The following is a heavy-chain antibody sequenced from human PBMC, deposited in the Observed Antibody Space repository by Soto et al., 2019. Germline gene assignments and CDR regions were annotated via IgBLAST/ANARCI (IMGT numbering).Heavy chain of an antibody. CDR3: AKDSNIIPWGSIH. V-gene: IGHV3-23*01. Sequence: EVQLLESGGGLIQPGGSLRLSCAASGFTFTTYAMRWVRQAPGKGLEWVSAISASGDITYYADSVQGRFTISRDSSKNTLYLQMNGLRAADTTIYYCAKDSNIIPWGSIHWGQGTLVTGSS. CDR2: ISASGDIT. J-gene: IGHJ4*02. D-gene: IGHD3-10*01. CDR1: GFTFTTYA.